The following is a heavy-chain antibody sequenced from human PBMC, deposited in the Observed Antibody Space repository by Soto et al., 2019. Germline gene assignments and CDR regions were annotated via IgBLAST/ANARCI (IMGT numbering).Heavy chain of an antibody. D-gene: IGHD3-22*01. CDR2: IYYSGST. CDR3: ARVYYYDSSGYGPNFDY. V-gene: IGHV4-31*03. CDR1: GGSISSGGYY. Sequence: SETLSLTCTVSGGSISSGGYYWSWIRQHPGKGLEWIGYIYYSGSTYYNPSLKSRVTISVDTSKNQFSLKLSSVTAADTAVYYGARVYYYDSSGYGPNFDYWGQGTLVTVSS. J-gene: IGHJ4*02.